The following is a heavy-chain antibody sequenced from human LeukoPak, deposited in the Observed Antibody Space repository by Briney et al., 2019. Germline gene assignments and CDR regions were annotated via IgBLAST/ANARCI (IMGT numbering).Heavy chain of an antibody. V-gene: IGHV3-23*01. CDR1: GFTFSSYA. Sequence: GGSLRLSCAASGFTFSSYAMSWVRQAPGKGLEWVSAISGSGGSTYYADSVKGRFTIPRDNSKNTLYLQMNSLRAEDTAVYYCAKESPRQWLVSIYFDYWGQGTLVTVSS. D-gene: IGHD6-19*01. CDR2: ISGSGGST. CDR3: AKESPRQWLVSIYFDY. J-gene: IGHJ4*02.